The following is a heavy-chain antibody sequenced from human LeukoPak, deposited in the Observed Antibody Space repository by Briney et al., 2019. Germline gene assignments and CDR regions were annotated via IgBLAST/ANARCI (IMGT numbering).Heavy chain of an antibody. D-gene: IGHD3-22*01. V-gene: IGHV4-39*07. Sequence: TSETLSLTCTVSGGSISSSSYYWGWIRQPPGKGLEWIGSFYYSGSTNYNPSLKSRVTMSVDTSNNEFSLKLNSVTAADTAVYYCARTYDSPGYYSPDYYYMDVWGKGTTVTISS. CDR2: FYYSGST. J-gene: IGHJ6*03. CDR3: ARTYDSPGYYSPDYYYMDV. CDR1: GGSISSSSYY.